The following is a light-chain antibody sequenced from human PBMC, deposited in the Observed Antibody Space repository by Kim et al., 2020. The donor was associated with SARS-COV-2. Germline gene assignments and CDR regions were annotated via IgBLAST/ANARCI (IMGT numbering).Light chain of an antibody. CDR1: SLRNYY. CDR2: GEN. V-gene: IGLV3-19*01. Sequence: SSELTQDPAVSVALGQTVRITCQGDSLRNYYAAWYHQKPGQAHVLVIHGENDRPSGIPDRFSGSNSGDTASLTITGAQAEDEGDYYCNSRDTSGYRLLFGGGTQLTVL. J-gene: IGLJ2*01. CDR3: NSRDTSGYRLL.